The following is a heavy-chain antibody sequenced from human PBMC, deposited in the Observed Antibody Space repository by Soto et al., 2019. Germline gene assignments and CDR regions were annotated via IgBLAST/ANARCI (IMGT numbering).Heavy chain of an antibody. D-gene: IGHD6-19*01. J-gene: IGHJ6*03. V-gene: IGHV3-48*01. Sequence: EVQLVESGGGLVQPGGSLRLSCAASGFTVSSYSMNGVRQAPGKGLEWVSYISSSSSTIYYADSVKGRFTISRDNAKNSLYLQMNSLRAEDTAVYYCARDQYSSGWSYYMDVWGKGTTVTVSS. CDR3: ARDQYSSGWSYYMDV. CDR1: GFTVSSYS. CDR2: ISSSSSTI.